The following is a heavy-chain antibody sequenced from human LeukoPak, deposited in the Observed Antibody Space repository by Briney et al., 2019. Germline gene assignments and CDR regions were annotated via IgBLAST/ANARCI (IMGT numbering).Heavy chain of an antibody. Sequence: GGSLRLSCAASGFSFRDYWMSWVRQAPGKGLEWVADMSPDGSDKTYVDSVKGRLTISRDNSRNTLYLQMNSLRAEDTAIYNCAKTAGGSIYGYIDYWGQGILVTVSS. CDR2: MSPDGSDK. CDR3: AKTAGGSIYGYIDY. CDR1: GFSFRDYW. J-gene: IGHJ4*02. V-gene: IGHV3-7*03. D-gene: IGHD3-16*02.